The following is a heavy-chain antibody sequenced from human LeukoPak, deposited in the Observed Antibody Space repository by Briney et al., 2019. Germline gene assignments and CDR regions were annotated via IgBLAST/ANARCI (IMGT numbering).Heavy chain of an antibody. Sequence: VASVKVSCKASGYTFTSYDINWVRQATGQGLEWMGWMNPNSGNTGYAQKFQGRVTMTRNTSISTAYMELSSLRSEDTAVYYRAREEKGSGSFDYWGQGTLVTVSS. J-gene: IGHJ4*02. CDR1: GYTFTSYD. V-gene: IGHV1-8*01. CDR3: AREEKGSGSFDY. CDR2: MNPNSGNT. D-gene: IGHD6-19*01.